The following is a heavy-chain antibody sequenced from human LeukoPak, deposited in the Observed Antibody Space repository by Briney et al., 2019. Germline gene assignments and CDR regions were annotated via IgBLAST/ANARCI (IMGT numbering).Heavy chain of an antibody. J-gene: IGHJ6*03. Sequence: GGSLRLSCAASGFTFSTYNMNWVRQAPGKGLEWVSYISSSSSTIYYANSVKGRFTISRDNAKNSLYLQMNSLRTEDTALYYCAKTSLSDASGHYYYMDVWGKGTTVTVSS. D-gene: IGHD3-3*01. CDR3: AKTSLSDASGHYYYMDV. V-gene: IGHV3-48*01. CDR1: GFTFSTYN. CDR2: ISSSSSTI.